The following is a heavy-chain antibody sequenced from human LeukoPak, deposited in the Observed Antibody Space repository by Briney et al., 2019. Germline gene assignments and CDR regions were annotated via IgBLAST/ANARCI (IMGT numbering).Heavy chain of an antibody. CDR2: IKYDGSEM. D-gene: IGHD6-19*01. CDR1: GFTFSFHL. Sequence: PGGSLRLSCAASGFTFSFHLMTWVRQAPGKGLEWVANIKYDGSEMYYVDSVKGRFTISRDNAKSSLFLQMNSLRAEDTAVYYCARGSCDLWGQGTLVTVSS. V-gene: IGHV3-7*01. J-gene: IGHJ5*02. CDR3: ARGSCDL.